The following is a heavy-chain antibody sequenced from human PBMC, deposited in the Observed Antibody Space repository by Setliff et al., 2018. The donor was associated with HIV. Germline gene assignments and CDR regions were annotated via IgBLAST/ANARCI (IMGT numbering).Heavy chain of an antibody. CDR1: GGPISTNDYY. D-gene: IGHD6-19*01. CDR2: VHYGGSI. V-gene: IGHV4-39*01. CDR3: VRQGAVTGHSFDS. J-gene: IGHJ4*02. Sequence: SETLSLTCTVSGGPISTNDYYWGFIRQSPGKGLEWIASVHYGGSIFYNPSLKSRVTLSVGTSKRQFFLNLSSATTADTAVYYCVRQGAVTGHSFDSWGPGALVTVSS.